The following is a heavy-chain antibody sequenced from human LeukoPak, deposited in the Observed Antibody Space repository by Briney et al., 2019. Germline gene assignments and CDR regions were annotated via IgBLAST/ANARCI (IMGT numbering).Heavy chain of an antibody. V-gene: IGHV3-11*01. D-gene: IGHD3-9*01. J-gene: IGHJ6*02. CDR1: GFTFSDYN. Sequence: TGGSLRLSCAASGFTFSDYNMNWVRQAPGKGLEWVSYVTNGGSTIHHADSVKGRFTISRDNAKKTLYLQMNSLRAEDTAVYYCARSIGLTGGGVDVWGQGTTVTVSS. CDR2: VTNGGSTI. CDR3: ARSIGLTGGGVDV.